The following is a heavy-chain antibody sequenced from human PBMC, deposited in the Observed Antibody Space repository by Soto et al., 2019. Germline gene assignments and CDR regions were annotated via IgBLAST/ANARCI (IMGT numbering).Heavy chain of an antibody. V-gene: IGHV1-18*01. J-gene: IGHJ4*02. CDR2: ISAYNGNT. D-gene: IGHD6-13*01. CDR3: ARVVAAAVVEYDY. CDR1: GYTFTKYG. Sequence: QVQLVQSGAEVKNPGASVKVSCKASGYTFTKYGIGWVRQAPGQRLEWMGWISAYNGNTHYAQKLQGRVTMTTDTSTRTAYMELRSLRSDDTAVYYCARVVAAAVVEYDYWGQGTLVTVAS.